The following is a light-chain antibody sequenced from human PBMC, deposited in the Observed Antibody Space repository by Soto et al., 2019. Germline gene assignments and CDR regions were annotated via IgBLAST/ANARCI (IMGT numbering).Light chain of an antibody. J-gene: IGKJ4*01. CDR2: GAS. CDR1: QSISNY. Sequence: DIQMTQSPFSLPASVGDRVNITCRASQSISNYLNWYQEKPGRAPSLLIHGASSLQGGVPSRFSGSGSWTDFTLTISSLQPEDFTTYYCHQTYSAPLTFGGGTKVEI. CDR3: HQTYSAPLT. V-gene: IGKV1-39*01.